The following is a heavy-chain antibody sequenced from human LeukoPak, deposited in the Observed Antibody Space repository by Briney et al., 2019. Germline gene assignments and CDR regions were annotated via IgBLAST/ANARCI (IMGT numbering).Heavy chain of an antibody. CDR3: VRGGASTWS. CDR2: ISSSGSYI. J-gene: IGHJ5*02. Sequence: GGSLRLSCAASRFTFSSYTMTWVRQAPGKGLEWVSSISSSGSYIDYSDSVKGRFTISRDNAKNSLNLQMNSLRAEDTAVYYCVRGGASTWSWGQGTLVTVSS. D-gene: IGHD2-15*01. V-gene: IGHV3-21*06. CDR1: RFTFSSYT.